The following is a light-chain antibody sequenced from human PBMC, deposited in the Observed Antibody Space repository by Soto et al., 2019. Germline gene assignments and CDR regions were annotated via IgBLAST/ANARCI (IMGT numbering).Light chain of an antibody. J-gene: IGKJ1*01. CDR3: QQYNNWWT. V-gene: IGKV3-15*01. Sequence: EVVMTQSPATLSVSPGERATLSCRASQSVSNNLAWYQKNPGQAPRLLICGASTRATGIPARFSGSESGTEFTLNISSLQSEDFAVHYCQQYNNWWTFGQGIRVEIK. CDR1: QSVSNN. CDR2: GAS.